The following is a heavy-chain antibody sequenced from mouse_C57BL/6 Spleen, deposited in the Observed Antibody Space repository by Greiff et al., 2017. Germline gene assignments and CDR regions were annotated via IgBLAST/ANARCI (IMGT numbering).Heavy chain of an antibody. Sequence: VQLQQSGPELVKPGASVKISCKASGYTFTDYYMNWVKQSHGKSLEWIGDINPNNGGTSYNQKFKGKATLTVDKSSSTAYMELRSLTSEDSAVYYCARGGLRRPLYYFDYWGQGTTLTVSS. J-gene: IGHJ2*01. D-gene: IGHD2-4*01. CDR1: GYTFTDYY. CDR2: INPNNGGT. CDR3: ARGGLRRPLYYFDY. V-gene: IGHV1-26*01.